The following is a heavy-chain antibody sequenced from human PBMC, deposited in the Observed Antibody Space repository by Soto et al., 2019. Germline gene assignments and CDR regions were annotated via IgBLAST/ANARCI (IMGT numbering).Heavy chain of an antibody. CDR2: MNPNSGNT. CDR3: ARRVKYGAYSRLFDP. J-gene: IGHJ5*02. V-gene: IGHV1-8*01. D-gene: IGHD4-17*01. Sequence: QVQLVQSGAEVKKPGASVKVSCKASGNTFTSYDINWVRQATGQGLEYLGWMNPNSGNTAYVQKFQGRVTMPWDNSITTAYMELSGLRSEDTAVYFCARRVKYGAYSRLFDPWGQGALVTVSS. CDR1: GNTFTSYD.